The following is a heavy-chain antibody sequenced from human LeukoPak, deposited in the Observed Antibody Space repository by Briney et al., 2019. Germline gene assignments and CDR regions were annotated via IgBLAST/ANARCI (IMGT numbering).Heavy chain of an antibody. D-gene: IGHD3-10*01. Sequence: ASVKVSCKASGYTFTSYAMNWVRQAPGQGLEWMGWINTNTGNPTYAQGFTGRFVFSLDTSVSTAYLQISSLKAEDTAVYYCARGPPGTMVRGVPDELDYWGQGTLVTVSS. J-gene: IGHJ4*02. CDR3: ARGPPGTMVRGVPDELDY. V-gene: IGHV7-4-1*02. CDR1: GYTFTSYA. CDR2: INTNTGNP.